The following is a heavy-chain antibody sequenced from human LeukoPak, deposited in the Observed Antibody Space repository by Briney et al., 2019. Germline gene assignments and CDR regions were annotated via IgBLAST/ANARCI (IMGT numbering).Heavy chain of an antibody. J-gene: IGHJ4*02. CDR1: GXTFSTYW. D-gene: IGHD3-10*01. V-gene: IGHV3-7*02. Sequence: PGGSLRLSCAASGXTFSTYWMSWVRQAPGKGLAWVANIKQDGSEKYYVDSVKGRFTISRDNAKNSLYLQMTSLRAEDTAVYYCASQRDHYGSGSSPLDYWGQGTLVTVSS. CDR3: ASQRDHYGSGSSPLDY. CDR2: IKQDGSEK.